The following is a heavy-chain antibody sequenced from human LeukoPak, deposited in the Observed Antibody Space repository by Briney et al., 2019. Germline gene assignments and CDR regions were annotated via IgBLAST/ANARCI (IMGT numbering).Heavy chain of an antibody. J-gene: IGHJ5*02. CDR3: ARDSSGWYDL. CDR2: IKPDGSGK. CDR1: GFTFSSYW. D-gene: IGHD6-19*01. V-gene: IGHV3-7*01. Sequence: GGSLRLSCAASGFTFSSYWMSWVRQTPGKGLEWVANIKPDGSGKFYVDSVKGRFTMSRDNAKNTLYLQMNSLRAEDAAVYYCARDSSGWYDLWGQGTLVTVSS.